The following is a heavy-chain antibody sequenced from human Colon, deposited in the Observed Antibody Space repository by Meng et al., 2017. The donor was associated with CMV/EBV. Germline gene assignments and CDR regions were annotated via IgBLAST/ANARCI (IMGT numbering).Heavy chain of an antibody. V-gene: IGHV3-30*02. CDR3: VRAQWLDY. CDR2: IRFHGTDT. Sequence: GESLKISCVVSGFTFSNYVMYWVRQAPGKGLEWVAFIRFHGTDTRYPDSLKGRFTISRDNSKNTLFLQMNGLRPDDTAVYYCVRAQWLDYWGQGTLVTVSS. J-gene: IGHJ4*02. D-gene: IGHD6-19*01. CDR1: GFTFSNYV.